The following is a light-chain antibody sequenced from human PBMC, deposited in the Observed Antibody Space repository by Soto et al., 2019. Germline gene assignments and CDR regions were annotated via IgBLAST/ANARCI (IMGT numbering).Light chain of an antibody. CDR1: QSLSNN. CDR2: GAS. J-gene: IGKJ4*01. Sequence: EVVMTQSPDTLSVSPGDRATLSCRASQSLSNNVAWYQQKPGQAPRLLIYGASTRATAIPARFSGSGSGTQFTLTISSLQYEDFAVYYCQQYNNWQLTFGGGTKVEIK. V-gene: IGKV3-15*01. CDR3: QQYNNWQLT.